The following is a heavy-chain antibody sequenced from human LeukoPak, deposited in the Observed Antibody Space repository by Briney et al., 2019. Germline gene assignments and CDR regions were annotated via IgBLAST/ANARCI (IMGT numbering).Heavy chain of an antibody. CDR2: IYDSGST. J-gene: IGHJ4*02. D-gene: IGHD3-10*01. CDR3: ARYGGSGTYFFDY. V-gene: IGHV4-30-2*01. Sequence: SETLSLTCTVSGGSISSGGYSWSWIRQPPGKGLEWIGYIYDSGSTYYNPSLKSRVTISLDRSKNQFSLKLSSVTAADTAVYYCARYGGSGTYFFDYWGRGTLVTVSS. CDR1: GGSISSGGYS.